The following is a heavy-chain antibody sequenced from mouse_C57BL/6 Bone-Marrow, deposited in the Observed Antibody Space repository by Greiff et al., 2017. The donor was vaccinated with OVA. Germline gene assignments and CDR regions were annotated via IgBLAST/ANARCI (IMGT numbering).Heavy chain of an antibody. Sequence: EVKLVESGEGLVKPGGSLKLSCAASGFTFSSYAMSWVRQTPEKRLEWVAYISSGGDYIYYADTVKGRFTISRDNARNTLYLQMSSLKSEDTAMYYCTRDPAYYAMDYWGQGTSVTVSS. CDR1: GFTFSSYA. CDR2: ISSGGDYI. J-gene: IGHJ4*01. CDR3: TRDPAYYAMDY. V-gene: IGHV5-9-1*02.